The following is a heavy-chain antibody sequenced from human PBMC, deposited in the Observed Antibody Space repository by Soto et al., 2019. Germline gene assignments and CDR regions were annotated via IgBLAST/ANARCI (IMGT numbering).Heavy chain of an antibody. CDR2: ISGTGGNT. Sequence: EVQLLESGGGLVQPGGSVRLSCAASGFTFTSYAMIWVRQAPGKGLEWVSGISGTGGNTYYADSVKGRFTISRDKSTGTLFLQMSSLRAEDTAVYYCAKYDVLTGYGDWGQGTLVTVSS. V-gene: IGHV3-23*01. CDR3: AKYDVLTGYGD. CDR1: GFTFTSYA. J-gene: IGHJ4*02. D-gene: IGHD3-9*01.